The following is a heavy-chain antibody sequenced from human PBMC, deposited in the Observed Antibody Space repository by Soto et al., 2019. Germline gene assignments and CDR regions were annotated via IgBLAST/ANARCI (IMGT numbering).Heavy chain of an antibody. V-gene: IGHV1-69*13. D-gene: IGHD6-13*01. CDR2: IIPIFGTA. CDR1: GGTFSSYA. Sequence: SVKVSCKASGGTFSSYAISWVRQAPGQGLEWMGGIIPIFGTANYAQKFQGRVTITADESTSTAYMELSSLRSEDTVVYYCASRDLSAAGTVPDSYYYYGMDVWGQGTTVTVSS. J-gene: IGHJ6*02. CDR3: ASRDLSAAGTVPDSYYYYGMDV.